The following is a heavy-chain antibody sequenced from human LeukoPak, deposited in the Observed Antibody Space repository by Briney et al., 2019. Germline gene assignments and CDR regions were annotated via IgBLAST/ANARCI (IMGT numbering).Heavy chain of an antibody. J-gene: IGHJ4*02. CDR2: IIPIFGTA. D-gene: IGHD3-3*01. CDR1: GGTFSSYA. Sequence: GASVKVSCKASGGTFSSYAISWVRQAPGQGLEWMGGIIPIFGTAIYAQKFQGRVTMTEDTSTDTAYMELSSLRSEDTAVYYCATGHRADYDFWSIYWGQGTLVTVSS. CDR3: ATGHRADYDFWSIY. V-gene: IGHV1-69*06.